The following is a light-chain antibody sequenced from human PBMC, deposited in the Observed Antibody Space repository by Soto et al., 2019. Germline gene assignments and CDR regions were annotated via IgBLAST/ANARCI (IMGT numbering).Light chain of an antibody. CDR2: DAS. Sequence: EIVMTQSPATLSVSPGERVTLACRASQSVSSNLAWYQQKPGQAPRLLIYDASTRATGIPARFSGSGSGTEFTLTISSLQSEDFAVYYCQQYNNWPPKTFGPGTKVDIK. V-gene: IGKV3-15*01. CDR3: QQYNNWPPKT. CDR1: QSVSSN. J-gene: IGKJ3*01.